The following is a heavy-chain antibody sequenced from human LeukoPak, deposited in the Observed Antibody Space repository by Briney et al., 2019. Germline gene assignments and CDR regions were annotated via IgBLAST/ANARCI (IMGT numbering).Heavy chain of an antibody. Sequence: GASVKVSCKASGVTFSSYAISWVRQAPGQGLEWLGRIIPILGIANYAQKFQGRVTITADKSTSTAYMELSSLRSEDTAVYYCGRGDVEMATIDAFDIWGQGTMVTVSS. CDR3: GRGDVEMATIDAFDI. CDR2: IIPILGIA. CDR1: GVTFSSYA. V-gene: IGHV1-69*04. D-gene: IGHD5-24*01. J-gene: IGHJ3*02.